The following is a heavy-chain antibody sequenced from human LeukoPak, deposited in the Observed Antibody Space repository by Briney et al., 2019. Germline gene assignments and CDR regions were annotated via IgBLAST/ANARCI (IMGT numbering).Heavy chain of an antibody. J-gene: IGHJ4*02. D-gene: IGHD3-10*01. CDR3: AREGYYGSGSPPSLYFDY. CDR2: TSSDLNVK. Sequence: GGSLRLSCAVSGFTLTSYVIHWVRQAPGKGLEWVAVTSSDLNVKLYADSVKGRFTISRDNSRSTLYLQMNSLRPEDTAIYYCAREGYYGSGSPPSLYFDYWGQGTLVTVSS. V-gene: IGHV3-30-3*01. CDR1: GFTLTSYV.